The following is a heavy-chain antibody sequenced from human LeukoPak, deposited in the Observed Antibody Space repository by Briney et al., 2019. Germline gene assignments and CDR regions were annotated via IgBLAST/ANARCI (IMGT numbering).Heavy chain of an antibody. V-gene: IGHV3-23*01. CDR1: GFTFSSYA. CDR3: AKGGYCSSTSCYVGWFDP. Sequence: PGGSLRLSCAVSGFTFSSYAMSWVRQAPGKGLEWVSAISGSGGSTYYADSVKGRFTISRDNSKNTLFLQMNSLRAEDTAVYYCAKGGYCSSTSCYVGWFDPWGQGTLVTVSS. J-gene: IGHJ5*02. D-gene: IGHD2-2*01. CDR2: ISGSGGST.